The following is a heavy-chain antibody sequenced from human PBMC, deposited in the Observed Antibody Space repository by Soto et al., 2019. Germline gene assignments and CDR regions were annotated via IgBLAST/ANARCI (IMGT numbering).Heavy chain of an antibody. D-gene: IGHD3-22*01. V-gene: IGHV1-18*01. J-gene: IGHJ4*02. Sequence: APVKVSCKASGYTFTSYGISWVRQAPGQGLEWMGWISAYNGNTNYAQKLQGRVTMTTDTSTSTAYMELRSLRSDDTAVYYCARLRYYDSSGYYFSLYYFDYWGQGTLVTVSS. CDR3: ARLRYYDSSGYYFSLYYFDY. CDR1: GYTFTSYG. CDR2: ISAYNGNT.